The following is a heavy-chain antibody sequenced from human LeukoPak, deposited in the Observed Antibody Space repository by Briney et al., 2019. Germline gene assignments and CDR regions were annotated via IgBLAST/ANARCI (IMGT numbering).Heavy chain of an antibody. CDR2: INPSGGST. Sequence: GASVKVSCKASGYTFTSYYMHCVRQAPGQGLEWMGIINPSGGSTSYAQKFQGRVTMTRDMSTSTVYMELSSLRSEDTAVYYCAREYSGSYLDYWGQGTLVTVSS. CDR1: GYTFTSYY. CDR3: AREYSGSYLDY. D-gene: IGHD1-26*01. V-gene: IGHV1-46*01. J-gene: IGHJ4*02.